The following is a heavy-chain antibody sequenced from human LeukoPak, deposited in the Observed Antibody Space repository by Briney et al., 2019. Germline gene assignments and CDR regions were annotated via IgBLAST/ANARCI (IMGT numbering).Heavy chain of an antibody. Sequence: PGGSLRLSCAASGFTFSSYAMSWVRQAPGKGLEWVSAISGSGGSTYYVDSVKGRFTISRDNSKNTLYLQMNSLRAEDTAVYYCAKDSEQWLVRYGFDYWGQGTLVTVSS. CDR1: GFTFSSYA. CDR3: AKDSEQWLVRYGFDY. J-gene: IGHJ4*02. D-gene: IGHD6-19*01. CDR2: ISGSGGST. V-gene: IGHV3-23*01.